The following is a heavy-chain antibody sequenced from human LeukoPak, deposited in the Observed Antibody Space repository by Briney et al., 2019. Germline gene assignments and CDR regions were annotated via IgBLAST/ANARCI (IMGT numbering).Heavy chain of an antibody. J-gene: IGHJ5*02. V-gene: IGHV3-74*01. Sequence: GGSLRLSSAASGFTFSSYSMHWVRQAPGKGLVWVSRIHTDGSGTGYADSVKGRFTISRDNAKNTLYLQMNSLRAEDTAVYYCARGSNFGLDLWGQGTLVTVSS. CDR1: GFTFSSYS. D-gene: IGHD1-1*01. CDR3: ARGSNFGLDL. CDR2: IHTDGSGT.